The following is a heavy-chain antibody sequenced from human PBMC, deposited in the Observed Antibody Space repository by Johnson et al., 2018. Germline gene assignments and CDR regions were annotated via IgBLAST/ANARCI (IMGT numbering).Heavy chain of an antibody. J-gene: IGHJ1*01. D-gene: IGHD6-13*01. V-gene: IGHV1-46*01. CDR3: ARTVIAATETYFQH. CDR2: INPSGGGT. CDR1: GYTFINHY. Sequence: QVQLVQSGAEVKKPGASVKVSCTASGYTFINHYLHWVRLAPGQGLEWLGIINPSGGGTPYAQKFQGRVTMTRDTPTGTVYMELSGLRSEDTAVYYCARTVIAATETYFQHWGQGTLVTVSS.